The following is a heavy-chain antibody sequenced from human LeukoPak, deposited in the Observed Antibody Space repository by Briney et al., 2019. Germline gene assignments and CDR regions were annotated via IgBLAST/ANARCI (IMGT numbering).Heavy chain of an antibody. CDR2: ISYDGSNK. J-gene: IGHJ4*02. V-gene: IGHV3-30*04. CDR1: GFTFSSYA. CDR3: AKDSAPGSYYGGLDY. D-gene: IGHD1-26*01. Sequence: GRSLRLSCAASGFTFSSYAMHWVRQAPGKGLEWVAVISYDGSNKYYADSVKGRFTISRDNSKNTLYLQMNSLRAEDTAVYYCAKDSAPGSYYGGLDYWGQGTLVTVSS.